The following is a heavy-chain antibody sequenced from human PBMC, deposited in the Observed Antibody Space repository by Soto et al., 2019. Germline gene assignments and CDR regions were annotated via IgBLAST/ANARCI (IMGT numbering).Heavy chain of an antibody. CDR1: GSTFTMFG. CDR3: ARVVGCSGTRCELGPAYYYYGMDV. CDR2: ISAYDGDT. V-gene: IGHV1-18*01. D-gene: IGHD2-2*01. J-gene: IGHJ6*02. Sequence: VKVSCKASGSTFTMFGMTWVLRAPRQGLEWLGCISAYDGDTNYAQKLQGRVTMSTDTPTSTAYMALRSLRSDDTDVYYCARVVGCSGTRCELGPAYYYYGMDVWGQGTTVTVSS.